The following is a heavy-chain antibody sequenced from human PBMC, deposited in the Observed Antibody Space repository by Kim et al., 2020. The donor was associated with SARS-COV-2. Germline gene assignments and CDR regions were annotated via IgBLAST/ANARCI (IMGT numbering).Heavy chain of an antibody. V-gene: IGHV3-23*01. CDR1: GFTFSSYA. CDR2: ISGSGGST. Sequence: GGSLRLSCAASGFTFSSYAMSWVRQAPGKGLEWVSAISGSGGSTYYADSVKGRFTISRDNSKNTLYLQMNSLRAEDTAVYYCAKCGLTTVTTCYYYGMDVWGQGTTVTVSS. D-gene: IGHD4-17*01. CDR3: AKCGLTTVTTCYYYGMDV. J-gene: IGHJ6*02.